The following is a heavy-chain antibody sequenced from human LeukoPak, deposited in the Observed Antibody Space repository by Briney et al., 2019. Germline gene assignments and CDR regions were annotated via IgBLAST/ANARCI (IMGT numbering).Heavy chain of an antibody. D-gene: IGHD3-9*01. J-gene: IGHJ4*02. Sequence: ASVKVSCKASGGTFSSYAISWVRQAPGQGLEWMGGIIPIFGTANYAQKFQGRVTITADKSTSTAYMELSSLRSEDTAVYYCARFSNPDILTGYYVYWGQGTLVTVSS. CDR3: ARFSNPDILTGYYVY. CDR2: IIPIFGTA. V-gene: IGHV1-69*06. CDR1: GGTFSSYA.